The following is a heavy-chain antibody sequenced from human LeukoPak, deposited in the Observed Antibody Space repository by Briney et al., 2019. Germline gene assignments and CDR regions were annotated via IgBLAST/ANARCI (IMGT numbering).Heavy chain of an antibody. J-gene: IGHJ5*02. CDR2: IKQDGSEK. Sequence: GGSLRLSCAASGFTFSSYWMSWVRQAPGKGLEWVANIKQDGSEKYYVDSVKGRFTISSDNAKNSLYLQMNSLRAEDTAVYYCARDYYDSSGYYYGWFDPWGQGTLVTVSS. V-gene: IGHV3-7*01. D-gene: IGHD3-22*01. CDR3: ARDYYDSSGYYYGWFDP. CDR1: GFTFSSYW.